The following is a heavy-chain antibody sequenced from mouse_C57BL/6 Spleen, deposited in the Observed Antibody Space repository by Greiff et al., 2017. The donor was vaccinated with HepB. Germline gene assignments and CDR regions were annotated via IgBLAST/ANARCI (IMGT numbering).Heavy chain of an antibody. D-gene: IGHD1-1*01. CDR2: ISGGGGNT. J-gene: IGHJ1*03. CDR1: GFTFSSYT. Sequence: EVQLVESGGGLVKPGGSLKLSCAASGFTFSSYTMSWVRQTPEKRLEWVATISGGGGNTYYPDNAKNTLYLQMSSLRSEDTALYYCARDPITTVVGHFDVWGTGTTVTVSS. CDR3: ARDPITTVVGHFDV. V-gene: IGHV5-9*01.